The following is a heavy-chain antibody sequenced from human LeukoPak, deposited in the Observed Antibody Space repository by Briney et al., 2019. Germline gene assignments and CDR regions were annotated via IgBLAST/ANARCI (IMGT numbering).Heavy chain of an antibody. J-gene: IGHJ4*01. Sequence: GGSLRLSCVVCGFTFTSAYMSWVRQAPVKGLEWVTGISGGSDSTDYADSVRGRFTISRDISKNTLYLQMNRLRAEDTAVYYCAKYVLGPGGVIGKTENCGHGTQVTVSS. CDR1: GFTFTSAY. D-gene: IGHD3-16*02. CDR3: AKYVLGPGGVIGKTEN. CDR2: ISGGSDST. V-gene: IGHV3-23*01.